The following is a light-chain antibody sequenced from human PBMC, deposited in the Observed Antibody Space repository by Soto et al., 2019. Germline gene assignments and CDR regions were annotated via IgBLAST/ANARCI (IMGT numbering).Light chain of an antibody. Sequence: EIVLTQSPATLSLSPGERATLSCRASQSVGTYLAWYQQKPGQAPRLLIYDASNRATGIPARFSGSGSGTDFTLTISSLEPEDFAVYYCQQRSNWPRRFTFGPGTKDDIK. CDR1: QSVGTY. V-gene: IGKV3-11*01. CDR3: QQRSNWPRRFT. CDR2: DAS. J-gene: IGKJ3*01.